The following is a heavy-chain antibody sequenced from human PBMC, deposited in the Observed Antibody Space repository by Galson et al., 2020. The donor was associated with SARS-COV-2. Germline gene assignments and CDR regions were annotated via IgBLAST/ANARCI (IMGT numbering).Heavy chain of an antibody. V-gene: IGHV3-30*02. D-gene: IGHD3-22*01. Sequence: GESLKISCGASGFIFSNYGMHWVRQAPGKGLEWVAFIQYDGNNKYYADSVKGRFTISRDNSKNTLYLQLNSLRAEDTAVYYCAREGYYDNSADARFGTFDLWGQGTMVTVSS. J-gene: IGHJ3*01. CDR3: AREGYYDNSADARFGTFDL. CDR2: IQYDGNNK. CDR1: GFIFSNYG.